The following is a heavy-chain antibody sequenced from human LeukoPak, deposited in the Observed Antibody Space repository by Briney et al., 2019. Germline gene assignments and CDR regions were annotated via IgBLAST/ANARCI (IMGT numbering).Heavy chain of an antibody. J-gene: IGHJ2*01. Sequence: SETLSLTCAVYGGSFSGYYWSWIRQPPGKGLEWIGEINHSGSTNYNPSLKSRVTISVDTSKNQFSLKLSSVTAADTAVYYCARGRDGYERGPGPSYWYFDLWGRGTLVTVSS. CDR2: INHSGST. CDR1: GGSFSGYY. D-gene: IGHD5-24*01. CDR3: ARGRDGYERGPGPSYWYFDL. V-gene: IGHV4-34*01.